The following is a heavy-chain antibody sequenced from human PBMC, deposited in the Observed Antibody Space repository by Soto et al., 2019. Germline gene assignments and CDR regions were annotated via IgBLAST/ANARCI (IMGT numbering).Heavy chain of an antibody. Sequence: VSGPTLVNPTETLTLTCTVSGFSLSNARMGVNWIRQPPGKALEWLAHIFSNDERSYSTSLKSRLTISKDTSKSQVVLTMTNMDPVDTATYYCARGGFLEWPTALGLDPWGQGTLVTVSS. CDR2: IFSNDER. D-gene: IGHD3-3*01. CDR3: ARGGFLEWPTALGLDP. V-gene: IGHV2-26*01. CDR1: GFSLSNARMG. J-gene: IGHJ5*02.